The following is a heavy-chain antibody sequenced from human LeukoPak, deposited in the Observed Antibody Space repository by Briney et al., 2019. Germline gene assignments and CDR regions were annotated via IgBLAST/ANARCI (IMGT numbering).Heavy chain of an antibody. CDR3: ARDDSVTGTAYDF. CDR1: GGSFSGYY. Sequence: SETLSLTCAVYGGSFSGYYWSWIRQPPGKGLEWIGEISHRGSTKYNPSLKSRVTISADTSKKQLSLKVSSVTAADTAVYYCARDDSVTGTAYDFWGQGTLVTVSS. CDR2: ISHRGST. D-gene: IGHD6-19*01. V-gene: IGHV4-34*01. J-gene: IGHJ4*02.